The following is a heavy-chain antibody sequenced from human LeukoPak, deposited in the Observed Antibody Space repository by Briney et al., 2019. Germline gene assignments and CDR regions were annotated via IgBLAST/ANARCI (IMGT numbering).Heavy chain of an antibody. CDR1: GFTFNSYN. J-gene: IGHJ6*02. Sequence: GGPLTLSCAASGFTFNSYNMNWLRQAPGNGLEWVSYISSSSSTIYHADSVKGRFTISRDNAKNSLYLQMNSLRAEDTAVYYCARGLPYSSSWLDVWGQGTTVTVSS. D-gene: IGHD6-13*01. CDR3: ARGLPYSSSWLDV. CDR2: ISSSSSTI. V-gene: IGHV3-48*01.